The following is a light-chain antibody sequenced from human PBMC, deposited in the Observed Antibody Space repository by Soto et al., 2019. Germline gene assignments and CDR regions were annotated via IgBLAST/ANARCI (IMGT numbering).Light chain of an antibody. J-gene: IGLJ1*01. CDR1: SSDVGGYNY. V-gene: IGLV2-14*01. CDR2: DVS. CDR3: SSYTSSSTLGV. Sequence: QSALTQPASVSGSPGQSITISCTGTSSDVGGYNYVSWYQQHPGKAPKLMIYDVSNRPSGVSNGLSGSKSGNTASLTISGLQAEDEADYHCSSYTSSSTLGVFGTGTKLTVL.